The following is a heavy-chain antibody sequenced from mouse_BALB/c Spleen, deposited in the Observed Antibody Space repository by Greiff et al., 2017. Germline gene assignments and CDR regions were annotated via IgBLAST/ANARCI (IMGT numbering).Heavy chain of an antibody. Sequence: EVQLQESGGGLVQPGGSLKLSCAASGFTFSSYTMSWVRQTPEKRLEWVAYISNGGGSTYYPDTVKGRFTISRDNAKNTLYLQMSSLKSEDTAMYYCARHEYGNYLGWFDYWGQGTTLTVSS. V-gene: IGHV5-12-2*01. D-gene: IGHD2-10*02. J-gene: IGHJ2*01. CDR1: GFTFSSYT. CDR2: ISNGGGST. CDR3: ARHEYGNYLGWFDY.